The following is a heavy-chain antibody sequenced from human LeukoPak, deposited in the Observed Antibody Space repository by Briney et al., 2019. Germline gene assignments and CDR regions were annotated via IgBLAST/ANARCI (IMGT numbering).Heavy chain of an antibody. V-gene: IGHV2-5*01. D-gene: IGHD3-3*01. CDR2: IYWNDDK. CDR1: GFSLSTSGVG. CDR3: AHVSSYDFWSRYTPPLDY. J-gene: IGHJ4*02. Sequence: SGPTLVKPTQTLTLTCTFSGFSLSTSGVGVGWIRQPPGKALEWLALIYWNDDKRYSPSLKSRLTITKDTSKNQVVLTMTNMDPVDTATYYCAHVSSYDFWSRYTPPLDYWGQGTLVTVSS.